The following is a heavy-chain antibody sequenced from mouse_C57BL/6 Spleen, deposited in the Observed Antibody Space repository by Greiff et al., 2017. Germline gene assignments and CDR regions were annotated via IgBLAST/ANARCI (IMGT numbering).Heavy chain of an antibody. J-gene: IGHJ2*01. CDR2: IHPNSGST. V-gene: IGHV1-64*01. CDR3: ARTIYYDNYYFDY. D-gene: IGHD2-1*01. CDR1: GYTFTSYW. Sequence: QVQLQQPGAELVKPGASVKLSCKVSGYTFTSYWMLWVKQRPGQGLEWIGMIHPNSGSTNYNEKFKSKVTLTVDKSSSTAYLQLRSLTSENSAVYYDARTIYYDNYYFDYWGQGTTHTVSS.